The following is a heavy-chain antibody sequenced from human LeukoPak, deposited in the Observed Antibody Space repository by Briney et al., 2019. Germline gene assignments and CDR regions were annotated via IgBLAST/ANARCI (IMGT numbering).Heavy chain of an antibody. CDR1: GFTFTNYG. D-gene: IGHD3-22*01. Sequence: TGGSLRLSCAASGFTFTNYGMHWVRQAPGKGLEWVAFIGYDGSNKYYADSVKGRFTVSRDNSKNTLYLQMNSLRTEDTAVYYCAKGLYYKDRSGYPAWGQGTLVTISS. J-gene: IGHJ5*02. CDR2: IGYDGSNK. CDR3: AKGLYYKDRSGYPA. V-gene: IGHV3-30*02.